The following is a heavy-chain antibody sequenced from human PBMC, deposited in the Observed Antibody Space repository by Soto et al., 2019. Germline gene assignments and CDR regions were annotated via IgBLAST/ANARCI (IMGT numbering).Heavy chain of an antibody. J-gene: IGHJ4*02. D-gene: IGHD3-22*01. V-gene: IGHV4-39*01. CDR2: IYYTGNT. CDR1: SASISSSSYT. Sequence: SVTLSLTCTVSSASISSSSYTWGWIRQPPGKGLEWIGSIYYTGNTYYNPSLKSRVTISVDTSKIQFSLKLDSVTAADTAVYFCERHSIWLLLSDYWGQGSLVTVSS. CDR3: ERHSIWLLLSDY.